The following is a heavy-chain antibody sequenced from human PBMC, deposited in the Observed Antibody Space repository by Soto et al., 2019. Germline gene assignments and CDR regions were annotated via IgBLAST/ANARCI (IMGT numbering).Heavy chain of an antibody. Sequence: SETLSLTWTVSGGSVSSVSHYWSWIRQPPGKGLEWIGYIYYSGSTNYNPSLKSRVTISADTSKNQFSLKLSSVTAADTAVYYCARDRWFDPWGQGTLVTVSS. CDR3: ARDRWFDP. J-gene: IGHJ5*02. CDR1: GGSVSSVSHY. CDR2: IYYSGST. V-gene: IGHV4-61*01.